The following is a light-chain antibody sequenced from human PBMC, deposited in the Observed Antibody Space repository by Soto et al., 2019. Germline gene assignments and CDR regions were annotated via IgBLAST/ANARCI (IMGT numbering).Light chain of an antibody. V-gene: IGKV3-11*01. Sequence: EIVLTQSPATLSVSTVAIVKLSGRASQNLHSFLNWYQQRPGQAPRPLIYDGSKRAAGVPDRISGDGSGTDYTLTISSLEPEDFAVYYCQKRTRWPMTFGKGQRREIK. J-gene: IGKJ5*01. CDR3: QKRTRWPMT. CDR1: QNLHSF. CDR2: DGS.